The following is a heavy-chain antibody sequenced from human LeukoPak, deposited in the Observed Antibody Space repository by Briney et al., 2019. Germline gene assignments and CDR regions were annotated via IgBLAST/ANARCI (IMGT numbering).Heavy chain of an antibody. Sequence: SETLSLTCTVSGGSISSYYWSWIRQPPGKGLEWIGYIYYSGSTHYNPSLKSRVTISVDTSKNQFSLKLSSVTAADTAVYYCARGAATYYDFWSGYYRDYYYYYMDVWGKGTTVTVSS. J-gene: IGHJ6*03. D-gene: IGHD3-3*01. CDR2: IYYSGST. CDR3: ARGAATYYDFWSGYYRDYYYYYMDV. CDR1: GGSISSYY. V-gene: IGHV4-59*01.